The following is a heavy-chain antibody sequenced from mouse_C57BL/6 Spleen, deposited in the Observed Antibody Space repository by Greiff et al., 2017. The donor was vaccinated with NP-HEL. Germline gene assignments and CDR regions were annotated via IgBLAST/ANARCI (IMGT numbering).Heavy chain of an antibody. D-gene: IGHD1-1*01. V-gene: IGHV7-3*01. Sequence: EVMLVESGGGLVQPGGSLSLSCAASGFTFTDYYMSWVRQPPGQALEWLGFISNTANGYTTKYRSSVKGRFTISRDNSQSILYRQMNALSAEDSATDYGVNYSTTGVADWDCDVWGTGTTVTVSS. CDR1: GFTFTDYY. CDR3: VNYSTTGVADWDCDV. J-gene: IGHJ1*03. CDR2: ISNTANGYTT.